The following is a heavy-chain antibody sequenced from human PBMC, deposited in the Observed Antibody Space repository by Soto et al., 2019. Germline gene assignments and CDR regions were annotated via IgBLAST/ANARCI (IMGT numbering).Heavy chain of an antibody. CDR1: GFTFSSYG. D-gene: IGHD3-3*01. V-gene: IGHV3-30*18. CDR3: AKTSHYDFWSGYDAFDI. J-gene: IGHJ3*02. CDR2: ISYDGSNK. Sequence: GGSLRLSCAASGFTFSSYGMHWVRQAPGKGLEWVAVISYDGSNKYYADSVKGRFTISRDNSKNTLYLQMNSLRAEETAVYYCAKTSHYDFWSGYDAFDIWGQGTMVTVSS.